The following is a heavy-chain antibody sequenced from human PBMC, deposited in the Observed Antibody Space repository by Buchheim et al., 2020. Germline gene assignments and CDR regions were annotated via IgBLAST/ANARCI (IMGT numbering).Heavy chain of an antibody. CDR1: GYTFTGYY. CDR3: AREGGSSGNYPQLYYFDY. CDR2: INPNIGAT. Sequence: QVQLVQSGAEVKKPGASVTVSCKASGYTFTGYYLHWVRQARGQGLEWMGRINPNIGATNYAQKFQGRVNMTRETSIATAYMELTRVTSDDTAVYYCAREGGSSGNYPQLYYFDYWGQGTL. V-gene: IGHV1-2*06. D-gene: IGHD6-13*01. J-gene: IGHJ4*02.